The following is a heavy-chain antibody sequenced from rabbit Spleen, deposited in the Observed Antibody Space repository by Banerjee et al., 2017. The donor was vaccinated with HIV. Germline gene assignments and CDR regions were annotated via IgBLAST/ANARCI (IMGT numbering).Heavy chain of an antibody. CDR2: VGSGATGNT. Sequence: QSLEESGGGLVQPEGSLTLTCTASGFSFSSRYYICWVRQAPGKGLEWIGCVGSGATGNTYYASWAKGRFTISKTSSTTLTLQMTSLTAADTATYFCARSTYGYGHAIDLWGQGTLVTVS. CDR3: ARSTYGYGHAIDL. J-gene: IGHJ3*01. D-gene: IGHD6-1*01. CDR1: GFSFSSRYY. V-gene: IGHV1S40*01.